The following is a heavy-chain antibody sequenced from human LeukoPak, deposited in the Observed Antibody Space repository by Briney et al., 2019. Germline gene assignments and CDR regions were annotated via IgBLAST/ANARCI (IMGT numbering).Heavy chain of an antibody. Sequence: GASLKISCKGSGSIFTSYWIGWVRQMPGKGLEWMEIIYPGDCDTRYSPSFQGQVTISADKSISTAYLQWSSLKASDTAMYHCATTNGYRGYDPSLFDYWGQGTLVTVSS. J-gene: IGHJ4*02. V-gene: IGHV5-51*01. CDR2: IYPGDCDT. D-gene: IGHD5-12*01. CDR1: GSIFTSYW. CDR3: ATTNGYRGYDPSLFDY.